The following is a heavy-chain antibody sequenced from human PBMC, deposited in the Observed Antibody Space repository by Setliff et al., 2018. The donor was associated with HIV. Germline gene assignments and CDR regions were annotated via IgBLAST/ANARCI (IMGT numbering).Heavy chain of an antibody. Sequence: QAGGSLRLSCAAFGFSFSKYSMSWVRQAPGKGLEWVANIKEDGSATYYVESVRGRFTISRDNPNNLLYLQMDSLRGEDTAVYYCAREGVHHNFWSGYTYYYGLDVWGQGTTVTVSS. V-gene: IGHV3-7*01. J-gene: IGHJ3*01. D-gene: IGHD3-3*01. CDR3: AREGVHHNFWSGYTYYYGLDV. CDR2: IKEDGSAT. CDR1: GFSFSKYS.